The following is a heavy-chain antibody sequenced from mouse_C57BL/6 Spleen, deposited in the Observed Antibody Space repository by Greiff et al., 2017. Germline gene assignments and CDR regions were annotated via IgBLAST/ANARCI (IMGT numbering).Heavy chain of an antibody. V-gene: IGHV3-6*01. CDR2: ISYHGSN. CDR1: GYSFTSGYY. CDR3: AREWYDYDRYFDV. J-gene: IGHJ1*03. Sequence: ESGPGLVQPSQSLSLTCSVTGYSFTSGYYWYWLRPCPGNKLEWMGYISYHGSNNYNPTFKNRITITSDTTKNQFVLKLNSVNTEDTATYYYAREWYDYDRYFDVWGTGTTVTVSS. D-gene: IGHD2-4*01.